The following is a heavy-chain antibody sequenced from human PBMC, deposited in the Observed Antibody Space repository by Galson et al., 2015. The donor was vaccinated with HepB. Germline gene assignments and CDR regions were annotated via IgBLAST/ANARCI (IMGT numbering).Heavy chain of an antibody. V-gene: IGHV3-30*03. Sequence: SLRLSCAAPGFSFNSYVMHWVRQAPGKGLEWVAVVSSDGSAQLYADSVKGRFTISRDNSKNMLYLQMNSLTTEDTALYYCAGLGECRGFCFPDNWGQGTLVTVTS. CDR1: GFSFNSYV. CDR3: AGLGECRGFCFPDN. J-gene: IGHJ4*02. D-gene: IGHD3-16*01. CDR2: VSSDGSAQ.